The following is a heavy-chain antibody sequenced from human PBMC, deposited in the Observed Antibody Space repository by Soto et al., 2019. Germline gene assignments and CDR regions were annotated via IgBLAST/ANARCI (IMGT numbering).Heavy chain of an antibody. D-gene: IGHD6-13*01. CDR2: IIPIFGTA. Sequence: GASVKVSCKASGGTFSSYAISWVRQAPGQGKEWMGGIIPIFGTANYAQKFQGRVTITANESTSTAYMELSSLRSEYTAVYYCSRYSIRDYDYYVLDVWGQGTTVTVSS. CDR3: SRYSIRDYDYYVLDV. V-gene: IGHV1-69*13. J-gene: IGHJ6*02. CDR1: GGTFSSYA.